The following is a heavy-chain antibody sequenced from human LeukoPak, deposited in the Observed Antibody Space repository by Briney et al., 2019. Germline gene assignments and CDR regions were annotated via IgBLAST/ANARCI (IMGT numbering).Heavy chain of an antibody. V-gene: IGHV4-59*01. J-gene: IGHJ4*02. D-gene: IGHD6-19*01. Sequence: KASETLSLTCTVSDGSISTYYWIWIRQPPGKGLEWIGYIDNSGSTNYHPSLKSRVTILVDTSKNQFSLKLSSLTAADTAVYYCASRLTSAWFRGLSYFDYWGQGTLVTVSS. CDR3: ASRLTSAWFRGLSYFDY. CDR2: IDNSGST. CDR1: DGSISTYY.